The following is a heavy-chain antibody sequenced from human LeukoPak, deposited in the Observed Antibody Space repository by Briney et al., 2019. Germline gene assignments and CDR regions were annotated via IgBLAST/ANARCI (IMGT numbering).Heavy chain of an antibody. J-gene: IGHJ4*02. V-gene: IGHV4-30-2*01. CDR2: IYHSGST. CDR3: ARDRVEEQWLGGYFDY. D-gene: IGHD6-19*01. Sequence: SETLSLTCTVSGGSISSGGYYWSWIRQPPGKGLEWIGYIYHSGSTYYSPSLKSRVTISVDRSKNQFSLKLSSVTAADTAVYYCARDRVEEQWLGGYFDYWGQGTLVTVSS. CDR1: GGSISSGGYY.